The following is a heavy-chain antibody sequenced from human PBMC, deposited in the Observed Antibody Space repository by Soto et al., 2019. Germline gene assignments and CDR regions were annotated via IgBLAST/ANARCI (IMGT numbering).Heavy chain of an antibody. J-gene: IGHJ5*02. V-gene: IGHV4-59*08. CDR1: GGSIGGYY. CDR2: IYYSGST. CDR3: ARAKAPLYSSSWYWFDP. Sequence: SETLSLTCTVSGGSIGGYYGSWIRQPPGKGLEWIGYIYYSGSTNYNPSLKSRVTISVDTSKNQFSLKLSSVTAADTAVYYCARAKAPLYSSSWYWFDPWGQGTLVTVSS. D-gene: IGHD6-13*01.